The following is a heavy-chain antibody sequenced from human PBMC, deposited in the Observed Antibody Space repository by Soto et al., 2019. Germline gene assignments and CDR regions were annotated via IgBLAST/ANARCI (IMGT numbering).Heavy chain of an antibody. CDR1: GYTFTTSG. V-gene: IGHV1-18*01. J-gene: IGHJ6*02. D-gene: IGHD1-7*01. CDR2: VSGYTGNT. Sequence: QVQLVQSGGEVKKPGASVKVSCKASGYTFTTSGVSWVRQAPGQGLEWMGWVSGYTGNTKYEEKSHNRLTLXKETSTSTAYLELRSLTTDDTAVYYCARAGELPYYYYGMDVWGQGTTVIVSS. CDR3: ARAGELPYYYYGMDV.